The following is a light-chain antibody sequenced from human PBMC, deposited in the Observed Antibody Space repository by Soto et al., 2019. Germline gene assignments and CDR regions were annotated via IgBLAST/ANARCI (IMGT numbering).Light chain of an antibody. CDR2: MTS. J-gene: IGKJ5*01. CDR1: QSLVDSDANTY. V-gene: IGKV2-24*01. CDR3: VQGSQYQIT. Sequence: DIVLTQTPLSSPVTLGQPASISCRSSQSLVDSDANTYLGWVQQRPGQPPRLLFYMTSNRVSGVPDSFSGSGAGTDFTLKISRVEAEDVGVYYCVQGSQYQITFGQGTRLEIK.